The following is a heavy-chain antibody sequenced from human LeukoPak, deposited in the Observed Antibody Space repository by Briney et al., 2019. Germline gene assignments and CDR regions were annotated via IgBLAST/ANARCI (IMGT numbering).Heavy chain of an antibody. Sequence: GGSLRLSCAASGFTFSSYEMNWVRQAPGKGLEWVSYISGSGTPIHYADSVKGRFTISRDNSKNTLYLQMNSLRAEDTAVYYCARDGYHGPNYFDYWGQGTLVTVSS. J-gene: IGHJ4*02. D-gene: IGHD5-18*01. CDR1: GFTFSSYE. CDR2: ISGSGTPI. CDR3: ARDGYHGPNYFDY. V-gene: IGHV3-48*03.